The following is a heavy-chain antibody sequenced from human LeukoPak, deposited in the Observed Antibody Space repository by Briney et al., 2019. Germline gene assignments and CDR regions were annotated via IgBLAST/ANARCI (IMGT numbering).Heavy chain of an antibody. D-gene: IGHD1-20*01. J-gene: IGHJ4*02. CDR2: ISYDGSNK. Sequence: GGSLRLSCAASGFTFRSHGMHWVRQAPGKGLEWVAVISYDGSNKYYADSVKGRFTISRDNSKNTLYLQMNSLRPEGTAVYYCAKSRHPYNWNDGAFFDYWGQGTLVTVSS. CDR1: GFTFRSHG. V-gene: IGHV3-30*18. CDR3: AKSRHPYNWNDGAFFDY.